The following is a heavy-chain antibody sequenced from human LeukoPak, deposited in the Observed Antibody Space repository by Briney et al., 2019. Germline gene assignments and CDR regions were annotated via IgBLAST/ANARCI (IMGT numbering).Heavy chain of an antibody. CDR2: IIPIFGTA. CDR3: ARELPFSIAAADVAPEEDYFDY. D-gene: IGHD6-13*01. V-gene: IGHV1-69*05. CDR1: GATFSSYA. Sequence: GASVKVSCKASGATFSSYAISWVRQAPGQGLEWMGRIIPIFGTANYPQKFPGRVTITTDESTSTACMELSSLRSEDTAVYYCARELPFSIAAADVAPEEDYFDYWGQGTLVTVSS. J-gene: IGHJ4*02.